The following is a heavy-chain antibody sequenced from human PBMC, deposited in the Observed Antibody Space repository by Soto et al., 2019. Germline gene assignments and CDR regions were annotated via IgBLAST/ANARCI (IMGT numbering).Heavy chain of an antibody. CDR2: IWYDGSNQ. CDR3: VKDPCGGDCHSAPYFDY. Sequence: QVQLVESGGGVVQPGRSLRLSCAASGFIFTTYGLHWVRQAPGKGLEWVAVIWYDGSNQYYADSVKGRFTISRDNSKNILYLEMNSVRVEETAVYYCVKDPCGGDCHSAPYFDYWGQGTLVTVSS. J-gene: IGHJ4*02. CDR1: GFIFTTYG. D-gene: IGHD2-21*02. V-gene: IGHV3-33*06.